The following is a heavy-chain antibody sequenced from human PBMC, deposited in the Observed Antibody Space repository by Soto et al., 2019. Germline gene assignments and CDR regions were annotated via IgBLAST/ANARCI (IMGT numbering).Heavy chain of an antibody. Sequence: ASVKVSCKASGFTFTGHYMHWVRQAPGQGLEWMGWINPNSGGTKYGQKFQGRVTLTRETSISTAYMELNSLTSDDTAVYYCARGRTYSLVKAYYYYYGMDVWGQGTTVTAP. D-gene: IGHD2-21*01. J-gene: IGHJ6*02. CDR2: INPNSGGT. CDR3: ARGRTYSLVKAYYYYYGMDV. V-gene: IGHV1-2*02. CDR1: GFTFTGHY.